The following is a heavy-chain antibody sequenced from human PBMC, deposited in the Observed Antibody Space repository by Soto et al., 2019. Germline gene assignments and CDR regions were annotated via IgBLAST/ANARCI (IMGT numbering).Heavy chain of an antibody. V-gene: IGHV1-3*01. CDR3: ARAITMVRGVIQVYGMDV. CDR1: GYTFTSYA. Sequence: ASVKVSCKASGYTFTSYAMHWVRQAPGQRLEWMGWINAGNGNTKYSQKFQGRVTITRDTSASTAYMELSSLRSEDTAVYYCARAITMVRGVIQVYGMDVWGQGTTVTLSS. J-gene: IGHJ6*02. D-gene: IGHD3-10*01. CDR2: INAGNGNT.